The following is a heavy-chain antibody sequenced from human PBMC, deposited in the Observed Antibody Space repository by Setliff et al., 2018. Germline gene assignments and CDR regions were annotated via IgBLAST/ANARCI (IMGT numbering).Heavy chain of an antibody. J-gene: IGHJ4*02. Sequence: SETLSLTCAVYGGSFSGYHWSWIRQAPGKGLEWIGSIYHSGSTYFNPSLKSRVTISVDTSKNQFSLKLTSVTAADTAVYYCRVWVDMIEVDSWAQGTLVTVSS. CDR1: GGSFSGYH. CDR2: IYHSGST. D-gene: IGHD3-22*01. CDR3: RVWVDMIEVDS. V-gene: IGHV4-34*01.